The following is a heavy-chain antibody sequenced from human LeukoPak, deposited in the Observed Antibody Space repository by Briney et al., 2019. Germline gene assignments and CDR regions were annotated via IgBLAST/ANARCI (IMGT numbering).Heavy chain of an antibody. Sequence: SETLSLTCAVYGGSFSGYYWSWIRQPPGKGLEWIGEINHSGSTNYNPSLKSRVTISVDTSKNQFSLKLSSVTAADTAEYYCAGTTDYSSFLAYWGQGTLVTVSS. V-gene: IGHV4-34*01. J-gene: IGHJ4*02. D-gene: IGHD4-11*01. CDR1: GGSFSGYY. CDR3: AGTTDYSSFLAY. CDR2: INHSGST.